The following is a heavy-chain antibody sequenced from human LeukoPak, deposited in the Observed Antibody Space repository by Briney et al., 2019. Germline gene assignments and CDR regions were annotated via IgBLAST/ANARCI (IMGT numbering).Heavy chain of an antibody. J-gene: IGHJ6*03. V-gene: IGHV4-39*07. CDR1: GGSISSSSYY. D-gene: IGHD2-2*01. CDR2: IYYSGST. Sequence: SETLSLTCTVSGGSISSSSYYWGWIRQPPGKGLEWIGSIYYSGSTYYNPPLKSRVTISVDTSKNQFSLKLSSVTAADTAVYYCARDQSEIVPDAHKYYYYYYMDVWGKGTTVTVSS. CDR3: ARDQSEIVPDAHKYYYYYYMDV.